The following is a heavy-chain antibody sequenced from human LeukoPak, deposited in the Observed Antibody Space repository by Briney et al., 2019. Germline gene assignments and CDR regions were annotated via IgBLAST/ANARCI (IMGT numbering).Heavy chain of an antibody. CDR1: GYTFTSYA. CDR3: ARAGYSGYGIKKYYYGMDV. Sequence: ASVKVSCKASGYTFTSYAMNWVRQAPGQGLEWMGWINTNTGNPTYAQGFTGRFVFSLDTSVSTAYLQISSLKAEDTAVYYCARAGYSGYGIKKYYYGMDVWGQGTLVTVSS. V-gene: IGHV7-4-1*02. D-gene: IGHD5-12*01. CDR2: INTNTGNP. J-gene: IGHJ6*02.